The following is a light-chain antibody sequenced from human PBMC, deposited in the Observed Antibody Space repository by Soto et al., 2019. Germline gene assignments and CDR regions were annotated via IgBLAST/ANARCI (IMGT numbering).Light chain of an antibody. J-gene: IGLJ1*01. V-gene: IGLV2-14*03. CDR1: SSDVGAYNY. CDR2: DVS. Sequence: QSALTQPASVSGSPGQSITISCTGTSSDVGAYNYVSWYQQHPDKAPKLMIYDVSNRPSGVSTRFSGSKSGNTASLTISGLQNEDEADYYCRSYTSSSSYVFGTGTKLTVL. CDR3: RSYTSSSSYV.